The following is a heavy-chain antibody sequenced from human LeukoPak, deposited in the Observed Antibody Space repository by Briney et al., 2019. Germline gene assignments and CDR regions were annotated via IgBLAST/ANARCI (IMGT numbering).Heavy chain of an antibody. CDR2: ISGSGGST. Sequence: GSLRLSCAASGFTFSSYAMSWVRQAPGKGLEWVSAISGSGGSTYYADSVKGRFTISRDNTKNSLYLQMNSLRAEDTAVYYCARSLSSTWFTFDYWGQGTLVTVSS. CDR1: GFTFSSYA. J-gene: IGHJ4*02. D-gene: IGHD6-13*01. CDR3: ARSLSSTWFTFDY. V-gene: IGHV3-23*01.